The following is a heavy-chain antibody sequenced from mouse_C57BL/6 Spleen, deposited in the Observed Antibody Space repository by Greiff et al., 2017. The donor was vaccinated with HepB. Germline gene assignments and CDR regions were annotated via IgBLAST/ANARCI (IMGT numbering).Heavy chain of an antibody. CDR2: ILPGSGST. V-gene: IGHV1-9*01. Sequence: VKLMESGAELMKPGASVKLSCKATGYTFTGYWIEWVKQRPGHGLEWIGEILPGSGSTNYNEKFKGKATFTADTSSNTAYMQLSSLTTEDSAIYYCASGPSITTVVARDYWGQGTTLTVSS. D-gene: IGHD1-1*01. CDR1: GYTFTGYW. CDR3: ASGPSITTVVARDY. J-gene: IGHJ2*01.